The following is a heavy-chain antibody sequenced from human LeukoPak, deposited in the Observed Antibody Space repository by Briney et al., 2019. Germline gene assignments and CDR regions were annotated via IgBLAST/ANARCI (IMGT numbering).Heavy chain of an antibody. Sequence: GSLRLSCAASGFTFSSYWMSWVRQAPGKGLEWVANIKQDGSEKYYVDSVKGRFTISRDNAKNSLYLQMNSLRAEDTAVYYCARDQSTYYDFWSGYYTGGGNDYWGQGTLVTVSS. CDR3: ARDQSTYYDFWSGYYTGGGNDY. CDR2: IKQDGSEK. V-gene: IGHV3-7*01. J-gene: IGHJ4*02. D-gene: IGHD3-3*01. CDR1: GFTFSSYW.